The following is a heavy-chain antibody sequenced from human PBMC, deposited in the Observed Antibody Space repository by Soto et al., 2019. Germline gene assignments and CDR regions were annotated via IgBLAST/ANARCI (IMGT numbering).Heavy chain of an antibody. V-gene: IGHV3-23*01. CDR2: ISGSGDRT. J-gene: IGHJ4*02. CDR1: GITISNYP. D-gene: IGHD3-22*01. Sequence: EVQLLESGGGLVQPGGSLRLSCAASGITISNYPMSLVRQAPGKGLDWVSGISGSGDRTYYADAAKGRFTIPKDISKNSLSLQLDNLGVEDTAVYFCVKDDGGYPSTAPHWGQGTLVTVSS. CDR3: VKDDGGYPSTAPH.